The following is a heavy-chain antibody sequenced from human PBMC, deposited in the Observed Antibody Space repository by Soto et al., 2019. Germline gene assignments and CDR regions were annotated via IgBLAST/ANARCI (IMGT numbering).Heavy chain of an antibody. CDR3: ARTTDHYYDSSGGEAYYFDY. J-gene: IGHJ4*02. V-gene: IGHV1-69*12. CDR2: IIPIFGTA. Sequence: QVQLVQSGAEVKKPGSSVKVSCKASGGTFSSYAISWVRQAPGQGLEWMGGIIPIFGTANYAQKFQGRVTITADESTSTAYMELSSLRSEDTAVYYCARTTDHYYDSSGGEAYYFDYWGQGTLVTVSS. D-gene: IGHD3-22*01. CDR1: GGTFSSYA.